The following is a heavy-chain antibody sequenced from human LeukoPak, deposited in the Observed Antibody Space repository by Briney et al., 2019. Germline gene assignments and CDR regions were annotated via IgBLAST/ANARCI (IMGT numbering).Heavy chain of an antibody. CDR1: GFTFSSYW. CDR2: INSDGSST. D-gene: IGHD3-10*01. J-gene: IGHJ6*03. V-gene: IGHV3-74*01. CDR3: ARVARGDYYYYMDV. Sequence: GGSLRLSCAASGFTFSSYWMHWVRQAPGKGLVWVSRINSDGSSTSYADSVKGRFTISRDNAKNTLYLQMNSLRAEDTALYYCARVARGDYYYYMDVWGKGTTVTVSS.